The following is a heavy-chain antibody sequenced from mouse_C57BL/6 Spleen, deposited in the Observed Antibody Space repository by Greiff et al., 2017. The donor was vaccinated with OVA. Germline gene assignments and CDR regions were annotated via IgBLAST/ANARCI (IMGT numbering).Heavy chain of an antibody. J-gene: IGHJ4*01. V-gene: IGHV1-59*01. CDR2: IDPSDSHT. D-gene: IGHD2-5*01. CDR1: GYTFTSYC. CDR3: ASRGEYYSNYGGYAMDY. Sequence: QVQLQQPGAELVRPGTSVKLSCKASGYTFTSYCMHWVKQRPGQGLEWIGVIDPSDSHTNYNQKFKGKATLTVDTSSSTASMQLSSLTSEDSAVYYCASRGEYYSNYGGYAMDYWGQGTSVTVSS.